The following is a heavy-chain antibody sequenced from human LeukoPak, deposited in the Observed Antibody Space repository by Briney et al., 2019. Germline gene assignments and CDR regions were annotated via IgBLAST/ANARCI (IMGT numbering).Heavy chain of an antibody. Sequence: PGGSLRLSCAASGFTVSSNYMSWVRQAPGKGLEWIGEINHSGSTNYNPSLKSRVTISVDTSKNQFSLKLSSVTAADTAVYYCARYRFGYPFDYWGQGTLVTVSS. J-gene: IGHJ4*02. V-gene: IGHV4-34*01. CDR1: GFTVSSNY. CDR3: ARYRFGYPFDY. D-gene: IGHD3-22*01. CDR2: INHSGST.